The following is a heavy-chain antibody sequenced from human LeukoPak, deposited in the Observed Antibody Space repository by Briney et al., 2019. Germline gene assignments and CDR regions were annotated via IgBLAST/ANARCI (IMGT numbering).Heavy chain of an antibody. Sequence: PSETLSLTRTLSGGSISSYYWLWIRQPAGKGREWIGRIYTSGGTNHNPSLNSRVTMSVDTSKNQFSLKLSSVTASDTAVYYCARNKVPWYYFDYWGQGTLVTVA. CDR2: IYTSGGT. CDR3: ARNKVPWYYFDY. J-gene: IGHJ4*02. D-gene: IGHD2-8*02. CDR1: GGSISSYY. V-gene: IGHV4-4*07.